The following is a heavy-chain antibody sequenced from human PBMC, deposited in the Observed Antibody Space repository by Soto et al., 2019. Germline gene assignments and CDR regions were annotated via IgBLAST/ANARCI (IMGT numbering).Heavy chain of an antibody. V-gene: IGHV4-59*01. CDR2: VYYTGST. J-gene: IGHJ4*02. D-gene: IGHD6-19*01. Sequence: KTPETLSLTCSVSGGSISASYWSCIRQSPGKGLEWLGYVYYTGSTNYSPSLRSRVSISVDTSKNEFSLRLSSVTAADTGVYFCARSVAVPGAHIDYWGQGTQVTVSS. CDR3: ARSVAVPGAHIDY. CDR1: GGSISASY.